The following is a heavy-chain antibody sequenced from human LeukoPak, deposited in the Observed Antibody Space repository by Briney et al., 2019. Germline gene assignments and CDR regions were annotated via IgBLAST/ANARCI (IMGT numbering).Heavy chain of an antibody. J-gene: IGHJ3*02. D-gene: IGHD3-16*02. CDR1: GFTFSSYW. V-gene: IGHV3-7*01. CDR2: IKHDGSEK. Sequence: GGSLRLSCAASGFTFSSYWMSWVRQAPGKGLEWVANIKHDGSEKYYVDSVKGRFTISRDNAKNTLYLQMNSLRAEDTAVFYCARGSNGSWRRGELALIGAFDIWGQGTMVTVSS. CDR3: ARGSNGSWRRGELALIGAFDI.